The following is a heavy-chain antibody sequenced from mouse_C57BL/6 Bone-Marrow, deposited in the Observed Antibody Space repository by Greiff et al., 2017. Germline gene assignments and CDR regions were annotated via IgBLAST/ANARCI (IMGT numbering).Heavy chain of an antibody. CDR1: GYAFSSYW. CDR2: IYPGDGDT. Sequence: QVHVKQSGAELVKPGASVKISCKASGYAFSSYWMNWVKQRPGQGLEWIGQIYPGDGDTNYNGKFKGKATLTADTSSSTAYMQLSSLTSEDSEVYICATATLYYVSSYDGFAYWGQGTLVTVSA. J-gene: IGHJ3*01. V-gene: IGHV1-80*01. CDR3: ATATLYYVSSYDGFAY. D-gene: IGHD1-1*01.